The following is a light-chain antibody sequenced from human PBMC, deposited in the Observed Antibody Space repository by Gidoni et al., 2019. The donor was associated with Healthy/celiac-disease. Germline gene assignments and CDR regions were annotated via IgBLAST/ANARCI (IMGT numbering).Light chain of an antibody. V-gene: IGLV1-40*01. CDR3: QSYDSSLSVLV. CDR1: SSNIGAGYD. Sequence: QSVLTQPPSLSGAPGQRVTISCTGSSSNIGAGYDVHWYQQLPGTAPKLLIYGNSNRPSGVPDRFSGSKSGTSASLAITGLQAEDEADYYCQSYDSSLSVLVFGGGTKLTVL. J-gene: IGLJ2*01. CDR2: GNS.